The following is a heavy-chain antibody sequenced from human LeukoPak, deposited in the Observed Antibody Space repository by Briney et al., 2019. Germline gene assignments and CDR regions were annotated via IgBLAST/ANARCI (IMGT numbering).Heavy chain of an antibody. CDR1: GFTVSRTY. Sequence: GSLRLSCAASGFTVSRTYMSWVRQPPGKGLEWIGEIYHSGSTNYNPSLKSRVTISVDKSKNQFSLKLSSVTAADTAVYYCARVSGDNYYYGMDVWGQGTTVTVSS. CDR3: ARVSGDNYYYGMDV. CDR2: IYHSGST. V-gene: IGHV4-4*02. D-gene: IGHD4-17*01. J-gene: IGHJ6*02.